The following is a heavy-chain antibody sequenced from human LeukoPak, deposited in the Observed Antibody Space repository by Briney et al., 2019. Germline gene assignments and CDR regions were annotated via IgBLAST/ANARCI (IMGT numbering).Heavy chain of an antibody. J-gene: IGHJ4*02. D-gene: IGHD2-2*01. CDR1: GGSFSGYY. V-gene: IGHV4-34*01. CDR2: INHSGST. Sequence: SETLSLTCAVYGGSFSGYYWSWIRHPPGKGQEWIGEINHSGSTNYNPSLKSRVTISVDTSKKQFSLKLSPVTAADTAVYYCARASNYACDYWGQGTLVTVSS. CDR3: ARASNYACDY.